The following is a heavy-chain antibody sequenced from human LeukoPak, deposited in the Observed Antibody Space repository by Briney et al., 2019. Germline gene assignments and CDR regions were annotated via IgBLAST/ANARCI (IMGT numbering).Heavy chain of an antibody. Sequence: PGGSLRLSCAASGFTFSNYAFHWVRQAPGKGLEWAALTSYDGSHKYYADSVKGRFTISRDNSKNTLYLQMSSLRAEDRAVYFCARVHSSDWNAYFYYLDVWGEGTTVTVSS. V-gene: IGHV3-30*04. CDR3: ARVHSSDWNAYFYYLDV. D-gene: IGHD6-19*01. CDR1: GFTFSNYA. J-gene: IGHJ6*03. CDR2: TSYDGSHK.